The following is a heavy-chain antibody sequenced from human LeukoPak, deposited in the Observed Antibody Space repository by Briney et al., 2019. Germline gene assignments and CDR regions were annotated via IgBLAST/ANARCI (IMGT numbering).Heavy chain of an antibody. J-gene: IGHJ4*02. CDR2: ISSSSSYI. V-gene: IGHV3-21*01. CDR3: ARGGYSYGLDY. D-gene: IGHD5-18*01. Sequence: GGSLRLSCAASGFTFSSYGMHWVRQAPGKGLEWVSSISSSSSYIYYADSVKGRFTISRDNAKNSLYLQMNSLRAEDTAVYYCARGGYSYGLDYWGQGTLVTVSS. CDR1: GFTFSSYG.